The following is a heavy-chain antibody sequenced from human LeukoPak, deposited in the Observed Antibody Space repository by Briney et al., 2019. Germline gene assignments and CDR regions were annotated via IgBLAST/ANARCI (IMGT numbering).Heavy chain of an antibody. CDR3: ARGGYSSSWYHFDY. CDR1: GFTVSSNY. J-gene: IGHJ4*02. D-gene: IGHD6-13*01. V-gene: IGHV3-53*01. Sequence: GGSLRLSCAASGFTVSSNYMSWVRQAPGKGLEWVSVIYSGGSTYYADSVKGRFTISRDNSKNTLYLQMNSLRAEDTAVYYCARGGYSSSWYHFDYWGQGTLVTVSS. CDR2: IYSGGST.